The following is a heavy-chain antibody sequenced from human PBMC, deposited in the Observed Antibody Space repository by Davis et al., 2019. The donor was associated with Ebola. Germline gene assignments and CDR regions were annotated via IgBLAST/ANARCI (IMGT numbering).Heavy chain of an antibody. Sequence: GESLKISCKGSGYSFTSYWISWVRQMPGKGLEWMGRIDPSDSYTNYSPSFQGHVTISADKSISTAYLQWSSLKASDTAMYYCARRNSSGWFRRHTKHKEGGMDVWGQGTTVTVSS. CDR1: GYSFTSYW. CDR2: IDPSDSYT. CDR3: ARRNSSGWFRRHTKHKEGGMDV. J-gene: IGHJ6*02. D-gene: IGHD6-19*01. V-gene: IGHV5-10-1*01.